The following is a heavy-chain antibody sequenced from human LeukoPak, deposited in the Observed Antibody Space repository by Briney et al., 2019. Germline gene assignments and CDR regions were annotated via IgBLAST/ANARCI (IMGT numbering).Heavy chain of an antibody. CDR1: GFTFSSYS. V-gene: IGHV3-21*01. Sequence: PGGSLRLSCAASGFTFSSYSMNWVRQAPGKVLEWVSSISSSSSYIYYADSVKGRFTISRDNAKNSLYLQMNSLRAEDTAVYYCARGDCSGGSCFPYYYYYYMDVWGKGTTVTISS. D-gene: IGHD2-15*01. CDR2: ISSSSSYI. J-gene: IGHJ6*03. CDR3: ARGDCSGGSCFPYYYYYYMDV.